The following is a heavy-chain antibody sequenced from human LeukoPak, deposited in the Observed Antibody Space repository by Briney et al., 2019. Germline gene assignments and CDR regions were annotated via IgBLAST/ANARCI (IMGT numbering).Heavy chain of an antibody. J-gene: IGHJ4*02. CDR2: INPSGGST. CDR3: ARPFDSSAYFFQPFDS. V-gene: IGHV1-46*01. CDR1: GYTFTSYD. Sequence: ASVKVSCKASGYTFTSYDMHWVRQAPGQGLEWMGVINPSGGSTTYAEKFQGRVTMTRDTSRSTVYMELSSLRSEDTAVYYCARPFDSSAYFFQPFDSWGQGALVIVSS. D-gene: IGHD3-22*01.